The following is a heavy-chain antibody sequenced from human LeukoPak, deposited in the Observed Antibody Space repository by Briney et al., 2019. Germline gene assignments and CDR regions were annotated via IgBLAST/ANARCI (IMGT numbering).Heavy chain of an antibody. D-gene: IGHD3-10*01. Sequence: PSETLSLTCTVSGGSISSYYWSWIRQPPGKGLEWIGYIYYSGSTNYNPSLKSRVTISVDTSKNQFSLKLSSVTAADTAVYYCARGASITMVRGAPLDYWGQGTLVTVSS. V-gene: IGHV4-59*08. J-gene: IGHJ4*02. CDR3: ARGASITMVRGAPLDY. CDR2: IYYSGST. CDR1: GGSISSYY.